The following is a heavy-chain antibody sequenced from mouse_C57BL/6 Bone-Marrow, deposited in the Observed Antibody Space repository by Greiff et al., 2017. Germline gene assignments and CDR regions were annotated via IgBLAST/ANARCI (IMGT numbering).Heavy chain of an antibody. Sequence: QVQLQQPGAELVKPGASVKLSCKASGYTFPSYWMQWVKQRPGQGLVWIGEIDPSDSYTNYNQKFKGKATLTVDTSSSTAYMQLSILTSEDSAVYYCARDYYARFAYWGQGTLVTVSA. CDR3: ARDYYARFAY. CDR1: GYTFPSYW. D-gene: IGHD1-1*01. J-gene: IGHJ3*01. V-gene: IGHV1-50*01. CDR2: IDPSDSYT.